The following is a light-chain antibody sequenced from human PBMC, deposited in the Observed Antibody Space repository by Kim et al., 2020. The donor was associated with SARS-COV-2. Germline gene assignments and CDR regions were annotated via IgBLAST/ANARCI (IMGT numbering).Light chain of an antibody. J-gene: IGKJ1*01. CDR2: ATS. Sequence: DIQMTQSPSAMSASVGDRVTITCRASQDISSDLAWFQQKPGKAPKRLIYATSRLQSGVPSRFSGGGSGTEFSLTITSLQPEDFATYYCLQHNGYPWTFAQGTKVDIK. CDR3: LQHNGYPWT. V-gene: IGKV1-17*03. CDR1: QDISSD.